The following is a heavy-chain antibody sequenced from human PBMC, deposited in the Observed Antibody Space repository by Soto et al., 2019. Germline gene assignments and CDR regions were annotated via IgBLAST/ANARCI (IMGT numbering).Heavy chain of an antibody. D-gene: IGHD3-9*01. CDR1: GFTFSSYG. CDR2: IWYDGSNK. Sequence: PGGSLRLSCAASGFTFSSYGMHWVRQAPGKGLEWVAVIWYDGSNKYYADSVKGRFTISRDNSKNTLYLQMNSLRAEDTAVYYCAKNXDDILTGSLYYYYGMDVWGQGTTVTVSS. J-gene: IGHJ6*01. CDR3: AKNXDDILTGSLYYYYGMDV. V-gene: IGHV3-33*06.